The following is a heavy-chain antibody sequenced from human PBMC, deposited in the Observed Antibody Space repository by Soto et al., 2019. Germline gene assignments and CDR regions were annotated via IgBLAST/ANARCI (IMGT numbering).Heavy chain of an antibody. CDR2: IYSSGTT. CDR3: ARGLFSGTWCPYGIDV. D-gene: IGHD1-1*01. V-gene: IGHV4-30-4*01. Sequence: QVQLQESGPGLVKPSQTLYLTCTVSGGSITSGDYYWSWIGQPPGKGLEWMGHIYSSGTTYYNPSLKGRLRLLGDTADKQFSVHLGSVTAADAAVYFCARGLFSGTWCPYGIDVWGQGTTVIVSS. J-gene: IGHJ6*02. CDR1: GGSITSGDYY.